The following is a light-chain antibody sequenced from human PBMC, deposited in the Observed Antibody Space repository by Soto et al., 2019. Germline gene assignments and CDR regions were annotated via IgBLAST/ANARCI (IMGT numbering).Light chain of an antibody. Sequence: QSVLTQPPSASGTPGQRVTISCSGSSSNIGSNVVNWYQQLPGRAPKFLMYSNTQRPSGVPDRFSGSKSGTSASLAISGLQSEDEADYYCSTWDDSLNAYVFGTGTQLTVL. CDR1: SSNIGSNV. J-gene: IGLJ1*01. CDR2: SNT. CDR3: STWDDSLNAYV. V-gene: IGLV1-44*01.